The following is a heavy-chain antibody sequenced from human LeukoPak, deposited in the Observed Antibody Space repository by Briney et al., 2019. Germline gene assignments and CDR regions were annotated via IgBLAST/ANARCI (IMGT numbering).Heavy chain of an antibody. V-gene: IGHV3-23*01. Sequence: PGGSLRLSCAASGFTFSSYVMSWVRQAPGKGLEWVSGISGSGGTTFYADSVKGRFTISRDNAKNSLYLQMNSLRPEDTAVYYCARGSSNFDYWGQGTLVTVSS. J-gene: IGHJ4*02. CDR2: ISGSGGTT. CDR1: GFTFSSYV. D-gene: IGHD6-13*01. CDR3: ARGSSNFDY.